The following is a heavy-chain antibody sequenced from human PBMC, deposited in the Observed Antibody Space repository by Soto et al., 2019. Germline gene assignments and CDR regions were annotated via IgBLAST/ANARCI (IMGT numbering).Heavy chain of an antibody. Sequence: QVQLQESGPGLVKPSETLSLTCTVSGGSISSYYWSWIRQPPGKGLEWIGRLHVSGSTNYNPSLKGRVTMSVDTSKNQFFLRLTSVTAADTAVYYCARDREWLVDFWGQGTLVTVSP. CDR1: GGSISSYY. J-gene: IGHJ4*02. CDR2: LHVSGST. V-gene: IGHV4-4*07. CDR3: ARDREWLVDF. D-gene: IGHD6-19*01.